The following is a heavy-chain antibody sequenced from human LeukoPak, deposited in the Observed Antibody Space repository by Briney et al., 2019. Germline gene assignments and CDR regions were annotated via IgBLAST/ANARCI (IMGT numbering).Heavy chain of an antibody. V-gene: IGHV4-38-2*02. J-gene: IGHJ4*02. CDR2: IYHSGST. Sequence: KPSETLSLTCTVSGYSISSGYYWGWIRQPPGKGLEWIGSIYHSGSTSYNPSLKSRVTISVDTSKNQFSLKLSSVTAAYTAVYYWAGGYCSGDRCYWGGGKNYWGQGTLVTVSS. CDR3: AGGYCSGDRCYWGGGKNY. D-gene: IGHD2-15*01. CDR1: GYSISSGYY.